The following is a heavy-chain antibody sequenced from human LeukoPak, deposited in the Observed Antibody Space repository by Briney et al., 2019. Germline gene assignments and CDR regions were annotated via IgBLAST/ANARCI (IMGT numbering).Heavy chain of an antibody. D-gene: IGHD2-2*03. Sequence: SVKVSCKASGGTFSSYAISWVRQAPGQGLEWMGRIIPIFGTANYAQKFQGRVTITADESTSTAYMELSSLRSEDTAVYYCARESAGYCSSTSCYRDAFDIWGQGTMVTVSS. J-gene: IGHJ3*02. CDR2: IIPIFGTA. CDR1: GGTFSSYA. V-gene: IGHV1-69*13. CDR3: ARESAGYCSSTSCYRDAFDI.